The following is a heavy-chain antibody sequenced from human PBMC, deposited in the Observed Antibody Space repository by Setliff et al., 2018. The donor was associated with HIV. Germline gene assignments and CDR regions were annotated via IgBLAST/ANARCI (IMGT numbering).Heavy chain of an antibody. CDR3: ARGHTPMAPLPFDY. CDR1: GGSLTGYF. CDR2: VNRDGGA. J-gene: IGHJ4*02. D-gene: IGHD5-18*01. Sequence: LSLTCAVYGGSLTGYFWTWIRQSPGKGLEWVGQVNRDGGAHYNPSLRSRVTISVDTSMNQFSLKLTSMTAADTAVYYCARGHTPMAPLPFDYWGQGTLVTVSS. V-gene: IGHV4-34*01.